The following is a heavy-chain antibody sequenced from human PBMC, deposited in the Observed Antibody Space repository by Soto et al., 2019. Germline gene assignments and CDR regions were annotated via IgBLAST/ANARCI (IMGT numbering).Heavy chain of an antibody. Sequence: QVQLVESGGGVVQPGRSLRLSCAASGFTFSRHGMHWVRQAPGKGLEWVAVIWYDGSNKYYADSVKGRFTISRDNSKNTLYLQMNSLRAEDTAVYSCARGVGNSFGVFDYWGQGTLVTVSS. CDR2: IWYDGSNK. D-gene: IGHD3-10*01. J-gene: IGHJ4*02. V-gene: IGHV3-33*01. CDR1: GFTFSRHG. CDR3: ARGVGNSFGVFDY.